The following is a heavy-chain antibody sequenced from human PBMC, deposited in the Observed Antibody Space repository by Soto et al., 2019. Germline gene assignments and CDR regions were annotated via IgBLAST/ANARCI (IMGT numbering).Heavy chain of an antibody. CDR2: IFSSGST. V-gene: IGHV4-4*07. CDR3: AREGSYSAYNFAHGIQLWSFDF. Sequence: QVRLQESGPGLLKPSETLSLTCTVSGGSINTFYWSWVRQPAGKGLEWIGRIFSSGSTSFNPSLESRVAMSVATSKNHVSLNWSSVTAADMAVYYCAREGSYSAYNFAHGIQLWSFDFWGQGALVTVSS. D-gene: IGHD5-12*01. J-gene: IGHJ4*02. CDR1: GGSINTFY.